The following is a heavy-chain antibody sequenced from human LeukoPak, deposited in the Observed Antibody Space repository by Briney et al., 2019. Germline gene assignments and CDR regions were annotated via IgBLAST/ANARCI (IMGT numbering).Heavy chain of an antibody. D-gene: IGHD6-13*01. V-gene: IGHV3-48*01. J-gene: IGHJ4*02. CDR2: ISSSSTI. Sequence: GGSLRLSCAVSGLTFSSHSMNWVRQAPGKGLERLSHISSSSTIYYADSVKGRFTISRDNAKNSLYLQMNSLRAEDTAVYYCASWAGTATGFSGPFDYWGQGTLVTVSS. CDR1: GLTFSSHS. CDR3: ASWAGTATGFSGPFDY.